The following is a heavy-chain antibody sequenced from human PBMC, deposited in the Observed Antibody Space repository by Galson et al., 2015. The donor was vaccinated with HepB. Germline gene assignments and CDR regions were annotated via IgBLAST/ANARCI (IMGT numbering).Heavy chain of an antibody. D-gene: IGHD3-9*01. V-gene: IGHV3-74*01. J-gene: IGHJ4*02. CDR3: ARDFGRRYFDWCPFDY. CDR1: GFTFSSYW. Sequence: SLRLSCAASGFTFSSYWMHWVRQAPGKGLVWVSRINSDGSSTSYADSVKGRFTISRDNAKNTLYLQMNSLRAEDTAVYYCARDFGRRYFDWCPFDYWGQGTLVTVSS. CDR2: INSDGSST.